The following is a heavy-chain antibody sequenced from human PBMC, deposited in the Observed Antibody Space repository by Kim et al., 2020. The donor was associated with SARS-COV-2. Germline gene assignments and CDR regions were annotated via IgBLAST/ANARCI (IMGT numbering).Heavy chain of an antibody. CDR2: ILYTGST. J-gene: IGHJ5*02. V-gene: IGHV4-39*01. Sequence: SETLSLTCTVSGGSIRSTNHYWGWIRQPPGKGLEWIGNILYTGSTYYNPSLKSRVTISVDMSKNKFSLKLSSVTAAATAVYYCAVLGIYYDHDPWGQGTL. CDR1: GGSIRSTNHY. D-gene: IGHD3-22*01. CDR3: AVLGIYYDHDP.